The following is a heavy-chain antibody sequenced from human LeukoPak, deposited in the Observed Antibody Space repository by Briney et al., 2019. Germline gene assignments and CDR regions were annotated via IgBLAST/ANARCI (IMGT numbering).Heavy chain of an antibody. J-gene: IGHJ6*03. Sequence: SVKVSCKASGGTFSSHAISWVRQAPGQGLEWMGGIIPIFGTANYAQKFQGRVTITADESTSTAYMELSSLRSEDTAVYYCARDLGMGSSWIRLYYYYMDVWGKGTTVTVSS. CDR1: GGTFSSHA. CDR3: ARDLGMGSSWIRLYYYYMDV. V-gene: IGHV1-69*01. D-gene: IGHD6-13*01. CDR2: IIPIFGTA.